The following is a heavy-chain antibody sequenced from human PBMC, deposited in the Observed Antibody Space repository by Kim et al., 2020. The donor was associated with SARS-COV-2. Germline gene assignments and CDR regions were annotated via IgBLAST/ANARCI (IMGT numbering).Heavy chain of an antibody. CDR3: AKCLLRVYYGMDV. J-gene: IGHJ6*04. V-gene: IGHV3-9*01. Sequence: SADSVKARFTISRDSATDSLDLKMNSLRAEDTALYYCAKCLLRVYYGMDVWGKGTTVTVSS.